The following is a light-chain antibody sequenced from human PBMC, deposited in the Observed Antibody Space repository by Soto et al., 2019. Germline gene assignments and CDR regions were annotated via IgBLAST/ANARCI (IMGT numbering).Light chain of an antibody. CDR1: SSDVGGYDY. J-gene: IGLJ1*01. Sequence: QSALTQPPSASGSPGQSVTISCTGTSSDVGGYDYVSWYQHHPGKAPKLIIFEVNKRPSGVPDRFSGSKFGNTASLTVSGLQAEDEADYYCNSYAGWIYVFGTGTKVTV. CDR3: NSYAGWIYV. V-gene: IGLV2-8*01. CDR2: EVN.